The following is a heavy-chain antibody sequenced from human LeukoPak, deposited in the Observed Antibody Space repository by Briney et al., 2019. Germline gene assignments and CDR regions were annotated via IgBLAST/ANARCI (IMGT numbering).Heavy chain of an antibody. J-gene: IGHJ4*02. D-gene: IGHD3-10*01. CDR2: IYSGGST. V-gene: IGHV3-66*01. CDR1: GFTVSSNY. Sequence: TGGSLRLSCAASGFTVSSNYMSWVRQAPWKGREWVSVIYSGGSTYYADSVKGRFTISRDNSKNTLYLQMNSLRAEDTAVYYCASTMVRGAGFFDYWGQGTLVTVSS. CDR3: ASTMVRGAGFFDY.